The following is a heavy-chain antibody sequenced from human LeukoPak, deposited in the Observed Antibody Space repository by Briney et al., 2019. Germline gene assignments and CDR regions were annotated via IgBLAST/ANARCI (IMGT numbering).Heavy chain of an antibody. D-gene: IGHD3-10*01. V-gene: IGHV3-64D*08. Sequence: GGSLRLSCSASGLTLSSYAMHWVRQAPEEGLEFVTDISSNGGSTHYVDSVKGRFTISRDNSKNTLYLQMSSLRAEDTAVYYCVKDQCSGSGRYYDFDYWGQGTLVTVSS. CDR2: ISSNGGST. CDR3: VKDQCSGSGRYYDFDY. CDR1: GLTLSSYA. J-gene: IGHJ4*02.